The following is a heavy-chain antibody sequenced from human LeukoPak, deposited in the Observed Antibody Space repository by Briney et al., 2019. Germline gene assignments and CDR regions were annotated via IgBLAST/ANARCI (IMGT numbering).Heavy chain of an antibody. J-gene: IGHJ2*01. D-gene: IGHD2-2*01. CDR3: ARRRYCSSTSCPYWYFDL. Sequence: SETLSLTRTVSGGSISSGDYYWSWIRQPPGKGLEWIGYIYYSGSTYYSPSLKSRVTISVDTSKNQFSLKLSSVTAADTAVYYCARRRYCSSTSCPYWYFDLWGRGTLVTVSS. CDR2: IYYSGST. CDR1: GGSISSGDYY. V-gene: IGHV4-30-4*08.